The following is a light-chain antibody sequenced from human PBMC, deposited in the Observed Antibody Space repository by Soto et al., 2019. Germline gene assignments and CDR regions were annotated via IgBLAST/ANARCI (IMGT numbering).Light chain of an antibody. CDR3: AAWDDTLKRDV. Sequence: QSVLTQPPSASETPGQTVSISCSGSNSNIASNSVNWYQHLLGTAPKLLIYYNNQRPSGVPDRFSGSKSGTSASLAISGLQSEDESDYYCAAWDDTLKRDVFGTGTKVTVL. J-gene: IGLJ1*01. CDR1: NSNIASNS. CDR2: YNN. V-gene: IGLV1-44*01.